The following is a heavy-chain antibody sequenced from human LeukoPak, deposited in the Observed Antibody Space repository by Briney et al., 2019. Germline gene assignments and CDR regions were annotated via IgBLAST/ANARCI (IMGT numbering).Heavy chain of an antibody. Sequence: ASVKVSCKASGYTFTSYAMNWVRQAPGQGLEWMGWINTNTGNPTYAQGFTGRFVFSLDTSVSTAYLQISSLKAEDTAVYYCARVRELRWKWLGTSSYYYGMDVWGQGTTVTVSS. D-gene: IGHD6-19*01. CDR3: ARVRELRWKWLGTSSYYYGMDV. CDR1: GYTFTSYA. V-gene: IGHV7-4-1*02. CDR2: INTNTGNP. J-gene: IGHJ6*02.